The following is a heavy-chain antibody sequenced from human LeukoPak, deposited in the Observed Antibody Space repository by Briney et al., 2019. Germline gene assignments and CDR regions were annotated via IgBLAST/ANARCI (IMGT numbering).Heavy chain of an antibody. CDR3: AKGGKVGASVWKYYFHY. Sequence: GGSLRHSRAASGFPFSGYAMSWVRQAPGKGLEWVAGFSGSGGSTYYADSVKGRFTISRDNSRNALSLQMNSLRAEDAAVYYCAKGGKVGASVWKYYFHYWGQGTLVTVSS. J-gene: IGHJ4*02. V-gene: IGHV3-23*01. D-gene: IGHD1-26*01. CDR1: GFPFSGYA. CDR2: FSGSGGST.